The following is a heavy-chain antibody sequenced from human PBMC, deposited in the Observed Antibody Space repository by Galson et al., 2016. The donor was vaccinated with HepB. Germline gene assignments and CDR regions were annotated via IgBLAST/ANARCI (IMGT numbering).Heavy chain of an antibody. CDR1: GYTLTELS. J-gene: IGHJ6*02. Sequence: SVKVSCKVSGYTLTELSMHWVRQAPGKGLEWLGGFDPEDGKTIYAQKFQGRLTMTEDTSTDTAYMELSSLRSEDTAVYYCATDRPSGSGSYYQPRYYYYYHGMDVWGQGTTVTVSS. CDR3: ATDRPSGSGSYYQPRYYYYYHGMDV. D-gene: IGHD3-10*01. CDR2: FDPEDGKT. V-gene: IGHV1-24*01.